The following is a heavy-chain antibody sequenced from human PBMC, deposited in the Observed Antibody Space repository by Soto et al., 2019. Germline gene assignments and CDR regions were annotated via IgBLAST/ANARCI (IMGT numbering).Heavy chain of an antibody. J-gene: IGHJ4*02. CDR1: GITFHVYG. CDR3: AKDQASGQGSFDS. Sequence: VVSLRLSCAASGITFHVYGMPWVRQDPNKGLEWVALISYDGSNQYYAGSVKGRFTISRDNSKNTLFLQMNSLRADDTAVYYCAKDQASGQGSFDSWGQGTLVTVSS. V-gene: IGHV3-30*18. CDR2: ISYDGSNQ.